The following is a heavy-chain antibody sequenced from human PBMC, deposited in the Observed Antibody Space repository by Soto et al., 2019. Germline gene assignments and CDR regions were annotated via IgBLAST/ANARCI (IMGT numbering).Heavy chain of an antibody. V-gene: IGHV4-34*01. CDR3: ARMAGPWYFDL. J-gene: IGHJ2*01. Sequence: SETLSLTCAVHGGSFSGFYWTWIRQPPGKGLEWIGEINHSGSSNYNPPLKSRVTMSLDTSRNQFSLSLNSVTAADTAVYYCARMAGPWYFDLWGRVTLVTVAS. CDR2: INHSGSS. CDR1: GGSFSGFY.